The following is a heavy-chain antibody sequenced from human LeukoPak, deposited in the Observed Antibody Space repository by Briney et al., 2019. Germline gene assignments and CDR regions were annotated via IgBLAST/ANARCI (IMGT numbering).Heavy chain of an antibody. CDR3: ARPAMPGKVDAFDI. D-gene: IGHD6-19*01. CDR1: GGSISSSSYY. V-gene: IGHV4-39*01. Sequence: SETLSLTCTVSGGSISSSSYYWGWVRQPPGKGLEWIGTIYYGGGTYYNPSLKSRVTISVDTSKNQFSLKLSSVTAADTAVYFCARPAMPGKVDAFDIWGQGTMVTVSS. CDR2: IYYGGGT. J-gene: IGHJ3*02.